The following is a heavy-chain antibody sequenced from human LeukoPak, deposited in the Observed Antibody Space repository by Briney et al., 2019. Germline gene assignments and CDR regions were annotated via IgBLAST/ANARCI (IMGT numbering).Heavy chain of an antibody. CDR2: IYYIGST. CDR1: GGSIRSSSYY. Sequence: SETLSLTCTVSGGSIRSSSYYWGWIRQPPGKGLGWIGGIYYIGSTYYNPSLKSRVTISVHTPKNKFSLKLSSVTAADKAVYYCASRATRGYYYYYYMDVWGKGTTVTVSS. D-gene: IGHD2-15*01. J-gene: IGHJ6*03. CDR3: ASRATRGYYYYYYMDV. V-gene: IGHV4-39*01.